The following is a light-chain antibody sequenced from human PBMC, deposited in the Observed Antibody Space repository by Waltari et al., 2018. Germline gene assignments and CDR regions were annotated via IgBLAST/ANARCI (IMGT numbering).Light chain of an antibody. CDR1: FSHIGSYDS. CDR3: SSYTTRGTWV. V-gene: IGLV2-14*03. Sequence: QSALTQPASVSGSPGQSITLSCTGAFSHIGSYDSVSWYLQLQGEAPKLPLYDVIHRPSGVSGRLSGSKSGNTASLTISGLQPEDEADYFCSSYTTRGTWVFGGGTKLTVL. J-gene: IGLJ3*02. CDR2: DVI.